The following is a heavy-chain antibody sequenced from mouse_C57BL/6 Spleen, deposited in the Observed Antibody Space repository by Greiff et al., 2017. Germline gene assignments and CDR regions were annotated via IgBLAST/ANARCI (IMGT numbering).Heavy chain of an antibody. CDR1: GYTFTSYW. J-gene: IGHJ3*01. Sequence: QVQLQQPGAELVKPGASVKLSCKASGYTFTSYWMHWVKQRPGRGLEWIGRIDPNSGGTTYNEKFKSKATLTVDTSSRKAYMQLNSQTSGDTAVYYCARYDYDYDEGFAYWGQGTLVTVSA. CDR2: IDPNSGGT. V-gene: IGHV1-72*04. CDR3: ARYDYDYDEGFAY. D-gene: IGHD2-4*01.